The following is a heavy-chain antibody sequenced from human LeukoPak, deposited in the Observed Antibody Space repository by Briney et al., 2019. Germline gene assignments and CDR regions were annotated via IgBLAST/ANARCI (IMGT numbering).Heavy chain of an antibody. Sequence: PGGSLRLSCAASGFTFSSYSMNWVRQAPGKGLEWVSSISSSSGYIYYADSVKGRFTISRDNAKNSLYLQMNSLRAEDTAVYYCARDSSGWYPVVYWGQGTLVTVSS. CDR2: ISSSSGYI. CDR3: ARDSSGWYPVVY. J-gene: IGHJ4*02. D-gene: IGHD6-19*01. CDR1: GFTFSSYS. V-gene: IGHV3-21*01.